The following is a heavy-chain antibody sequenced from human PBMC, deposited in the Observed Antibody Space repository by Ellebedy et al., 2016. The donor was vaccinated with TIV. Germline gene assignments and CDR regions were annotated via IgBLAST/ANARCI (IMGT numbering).Heavy chain of an antibody. V-gene: IGHV3-53*01. Sequence: GESLKISCEASGLTVSRSYLSWVRQAPGKGLEWVSVIYAPGTTYYAGSVKGRFTISRDNSKNTLDLQMNSLRVEDTAVYYCARGINAPPLDAFDLWGQGTMVTVSS. D-gene: IGHD3-16*01. CDR1: GLTVSRSY. CDR3: ARGINAPPLDAFDL. J-gene: IGHJ3*01. CDR2: IYAPGTT.